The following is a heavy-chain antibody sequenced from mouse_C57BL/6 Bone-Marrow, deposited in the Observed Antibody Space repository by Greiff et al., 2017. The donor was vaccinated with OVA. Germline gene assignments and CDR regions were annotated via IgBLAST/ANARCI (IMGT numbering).Heavy chain of an antibody. Sequence: VQLQQSGAELVRPGASVTLSCKASGYTFTDYEMHWVKQTPVHGLEWIGAIDPETGGTAYNQKFKGKAILTADKSSSTAYMELRSLTSEDSAVYYCTRGDYGSSYGGDYWGQGTTLTVSS. D-gene: IGHD1-1*01. V-gene: IGHV1-15*01. CDR2: IDPETGGT. CDR1: GYTFTDYE. CDR3: TRGDYGSSYGGDY. J-gene: IGHJ2*01.